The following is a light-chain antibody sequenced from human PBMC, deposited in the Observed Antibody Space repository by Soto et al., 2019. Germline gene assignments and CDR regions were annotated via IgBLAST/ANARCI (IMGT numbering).Light chain of an antibody. CDR3: SSYVTGNSLI. V-gene: IGLV2-8*01. CDR1: SRDVGGHDY. CDR2: EVS. Sequence: QSALTQPPSASGSPGQSVTISCTGTSRDVGGHDYVSWYQQHPGKAPKLMIYEVSKRHSGVPDRFSGSKSGNTASLTVSGLQAEDDADYYCSSYVTGNSLIFGGGTKLIVL. J-gene: IGLJ2*01.